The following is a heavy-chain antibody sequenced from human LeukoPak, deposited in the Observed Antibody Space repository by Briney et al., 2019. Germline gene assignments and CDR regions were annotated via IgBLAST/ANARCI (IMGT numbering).Heavy chain of an antibody. CDR3: ADFDY. J-gene: IGHJ4*02. CDR2: ISYDGCNK. V-gene: IGHV3-30-3*01. Sequence: GGSLRLSCAAPGFTFSSYAMHWVRQAPGKGLEWVAVISYDGCNKYYADSVKGRFTISRDNSKNTLYLQMNSLRAEDTAVYYCADFDYWGQGTLVTVSS. CDR1: GFTFSSYA.